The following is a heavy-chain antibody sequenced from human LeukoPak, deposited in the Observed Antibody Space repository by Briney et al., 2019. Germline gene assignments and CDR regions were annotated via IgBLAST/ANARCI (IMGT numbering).Heavy chain of an antibody. J-gene: IGHJ4*02. CDR2: IYYSGST. D-gene: IGHD6-19*01. CDR1: GASISSYY. CDR3: AGLGYSSRWYPLLD. Sequence: SETLSLTCTVSGASISSYYWSWIRQPPGKGLEWIGYIYYSGSTNYNPSLKSRVTISVDTSKNQFSLKLSSVTAADTAVYYCAGLGYSSRWYPLLDWGQGTLVTVSS. V-gene: IGHV4-59*01.